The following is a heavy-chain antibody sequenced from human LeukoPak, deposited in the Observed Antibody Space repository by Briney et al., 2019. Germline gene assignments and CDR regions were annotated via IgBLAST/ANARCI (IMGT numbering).Heavy chain of an antibody. J-gene: IGHJ4*02. Sequence: SETLSLTCAVSGGSISSGGYSWSWIRQPPGKGLEWIGYIYYSGSTYYNPSLKSRVTISIDRSKNQFSLKLSSVAAADTAVYYCARGESTLDYWGQGTLVTVSS. CDR3: ARGESTLDY. CDR1: GGSISSGGYS. CDR2: IYYSGST. D-gene: IGHD1-1*01. V-gene: IGHV4-30-2*01.